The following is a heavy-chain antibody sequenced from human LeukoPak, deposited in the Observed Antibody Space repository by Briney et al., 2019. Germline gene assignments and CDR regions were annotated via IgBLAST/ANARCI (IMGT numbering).Heavy chain of an antibody. V-gene: IGHV3-23*01. CDR1: GFTFSSYA. Sequence: PGGSLRLSCAASGFTFSSYAMSWVRQAPGKGLEWVSAISGSGGSTYYADSVKGRFTISRDNAKNSLYLQMNSLRDEDTAVYYCARDQVLRFLEWLPTPYYYYGMDVWGQGTTVSVSS. J-gene: IGHJ6*02. CDR2: ISGSGGST. D-gene: IGHD3-3*01. CDR3: ARDQVLRFLEWLPTPYYYYGMDV.